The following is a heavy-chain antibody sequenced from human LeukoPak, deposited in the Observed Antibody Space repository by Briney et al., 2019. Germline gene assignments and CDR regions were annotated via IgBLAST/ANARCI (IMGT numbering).Heavy chain of an antibody. D-gene: IGHD2-21*02. CDR3: ARGQGDRYSNYFDY. CDR2: IDHSAST. J-gene: IGHJ4*02. V-gene: IGHV4-34*01. Sequence: SETLSLTCAVYGGSFSGYYWSWIRQPPGKGLECIGDIDHSASTNYNPSLKSRVTISLDTSQIQFSLNLNSVTAADTAVYYCARGQGDRYSNYFDYWGQGTLVTVSS. CDR1: GGSFSGYY.